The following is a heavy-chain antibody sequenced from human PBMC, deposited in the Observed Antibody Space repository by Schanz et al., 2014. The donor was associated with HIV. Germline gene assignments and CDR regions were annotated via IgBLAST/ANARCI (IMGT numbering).Heavy chain of an antibody. Sequence: EVQLVESGGGLVKPGRSLRLSCTTSGFTFSDYPVSWLRQAPGKGLEWVGFIKSKAYGGTPEYAASVKGRFTISRDDSKSIAYLQLNSLRAEDTAVYYCARLRGFLWFGDHPYSFDYWGQGTLVTVSS. V-gene: IGHV3-49*05. CDR1: GFTFSDYP. D-gene: IGHD3-10*01. J-gene: IGHJ4*02. CDR2: IKSKAYGGTP. CDR3: ARLRGFLWFGDHPYSFDY.